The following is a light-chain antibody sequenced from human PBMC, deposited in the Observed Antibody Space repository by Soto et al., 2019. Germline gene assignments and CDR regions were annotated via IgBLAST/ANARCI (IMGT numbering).Light chain of an antibody. V-gene: IGLV1-47*01. CDR2: SDN. CDR3: ATWDDSLSGFVV. J-gene: IGLJ7*01. Sequence: QSVLTQPPSVSGTPGQRVTISCSGSSSNIGNNFVYWYQHLPGAAPTLVVYSDNHRPSGVPVRFSGFKSGTSASLTISGLRSEDEATYYCATWDDSLSGFVVFGGGTKLTVL. CDR1: SSNIGNNF.